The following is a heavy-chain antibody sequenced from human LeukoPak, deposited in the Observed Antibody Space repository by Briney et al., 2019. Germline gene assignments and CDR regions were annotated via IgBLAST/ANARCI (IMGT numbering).Heavy chain of an antibody. CDR1: GFTFSSYA. CDR3: ARDGLRWLKTFYYYMDV. CDR2: ISYDGSNK. Sequence: GGSLRLSCAASGFTFSSYAMSWVRQAPGKGLEWVAVISYDGSNKYYADSVKGRFTISRDNSKNTLYLQMNSLRAEDTAVYYCARDGLRWLKTFYYYMDVWGKGTTVTVSS. J-gene: IGHJ6*03. V-gene: IGHV3-30*04. D-gene: IGHD3-22*01.